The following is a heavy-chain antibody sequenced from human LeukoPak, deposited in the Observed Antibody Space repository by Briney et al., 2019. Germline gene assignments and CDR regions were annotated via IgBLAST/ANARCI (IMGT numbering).Heavy chain of an antibody. CDR1: GYTFTGYY. D-gene: IGHD3-3*01. CDR2: INPNSGNT. CDR3: ARVRYYDFWSGYYQQNYYYYGMDV. Sequence: ASVKVSCKASGYTFTGYYMHWVRQAPGQGLEWMGWINPNSGNTGYAQKFQGRVTMTRNTSISTAYMELSSLRSEDTAVYYCARVRYYDFWSGYYQQNYYYYGMDVWGQGTTVTVSS. J-gene: IGHJ6*02. V-gene: IGHV1-8*02.